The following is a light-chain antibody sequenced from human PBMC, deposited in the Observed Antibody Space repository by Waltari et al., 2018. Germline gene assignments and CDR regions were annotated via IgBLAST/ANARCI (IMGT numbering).Light chain of an antibody. Sequence: WYLQHPGKAPKLRTYVVRKRPSGVAKRLSGSKRGDRASLTISGHQPEDDAEEFCSSHAGSSIGVFGGGTKVTV. CDR3: SSHAGSSIGV. CDR2: VVR. J-gene: IGLJ2*01. V-gene: IGLV2-23*02.